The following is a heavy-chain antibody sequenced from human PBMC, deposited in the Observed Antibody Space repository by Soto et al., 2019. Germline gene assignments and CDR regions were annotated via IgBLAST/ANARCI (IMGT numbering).Heavy chain of an antibody. V-gene: IGHV3-33*01. Sequence: PGGSLRLSCAASGFTFSSYGMHWVRQAPGKGLEWVAVIWYDGSNKYYADSVKGRFTISRDNSKNTLYLQMNSLRAEDTAVYYCARDSVVVPAALQNYYYYYMDVWGKGTTVTVPS. CDR1: GFTFSSYG. CDR3: ARDSVVVPAALQNYYYYYMDV. CDR2: IWYDGSNK. J-gene: IGHJ6*03. D-gene: IGHD2-2*02.